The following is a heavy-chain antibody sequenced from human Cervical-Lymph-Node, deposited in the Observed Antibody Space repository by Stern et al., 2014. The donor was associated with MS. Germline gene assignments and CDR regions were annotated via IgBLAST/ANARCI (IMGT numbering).Heavy chain of an antibody. CDR2: LSRLVGVA. CDR3: ARGDYGDYNWFDP. CDR1: GGTFRGYG. J-gene: IGHJ5*02. V-gene: IGHV1-69*04. D-gene: IGHD4-17*01. Sequence: QVQLMQSGAEVKKPGSSVNVSCKASGGTFRGYGITWVRQAPGQALEWMGSLSRLVGVARYAPRFQGRVTITADKSMTTGYMELSSLTSDDTAVYYCARGDYGDYNWFDPWGLGTLVTVSS.